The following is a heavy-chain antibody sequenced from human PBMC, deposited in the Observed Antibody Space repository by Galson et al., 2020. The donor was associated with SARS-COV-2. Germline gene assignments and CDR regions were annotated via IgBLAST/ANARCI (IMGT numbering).Heavy chain of an antibody. D-gene: IGHD4-17*01. CDR2: ISYDGAFE. CDR3: AKDKFSLTTRRHYFDY. J-gene: IGHJ4*02. V-gene: IGHV3-30*18. CDR1: GFTFVNNG. Sequence: GESLKISCAASGFTFVNNGMHWVRQAPGKGLEWVALISYDGAFEFYADSVQGRFTISRDNSKNTLYLQMNSLKPEDTAVYYCAKDKFSLTTRRHYFDYWGQGTLVTVSS.